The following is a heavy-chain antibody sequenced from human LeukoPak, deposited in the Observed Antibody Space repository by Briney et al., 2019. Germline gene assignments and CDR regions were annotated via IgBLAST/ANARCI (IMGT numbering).Heavy chain of an antibody. CDR3: VKDDIVVVVAAHDY. D-gene: IGHD2-15*01. CDR1: GFTFSSYA. Sequence: GGSLRLSCAASGFTFSSYAMSWVRQAPGKGLEWVSAISGSGGSTYYADSVKGRFTISRDNSKNTLYLQMNSLRAEATAVYYCVKDDIVVVVAAHDYWGQGTLVTVSS. CDR2: ISGSGGST. J-gene: IGHJ4*02. V-gene: IGHV3-23*01.